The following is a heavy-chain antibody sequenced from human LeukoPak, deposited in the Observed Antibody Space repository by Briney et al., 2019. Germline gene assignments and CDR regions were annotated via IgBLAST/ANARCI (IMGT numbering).Heavy chain of an antibody. CDR3: ARAEKYSSGWSDY. CDR2: INPNSGGT. Sequence: ASVKVSCKASGYTFTGYYMHWVRQAPGQGLEWMGWINPNSGGTNYAQKFQGRVTMTRDTSISTAYMELSRLRSDDTAVYYCARAEKYSSGWSDYWGQGTLVTVSS. CDR1: GYTFTGYY. V-gene: IGHV1-2*02. J-gene: IGHJ4*02. D-gene: IGHD6-19*01.